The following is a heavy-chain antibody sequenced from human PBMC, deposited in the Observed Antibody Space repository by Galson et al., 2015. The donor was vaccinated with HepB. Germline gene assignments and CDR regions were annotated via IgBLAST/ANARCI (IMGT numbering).Heavy chain of an antibody. D-gene: IGHD3-3*01. CDR2: MNPNSSNT. J-gene: IGHJ6*03. Sequence: SVKVSCKASGYTFTSYDINWVRQATGQGLEWMGWMNPNSSNTGYAQKFQGRVTMTRNTSISTAYMELSSLRSEDTAVYYCARGRYYDFWSGYYRLDYYYYMDVWGKGTTVTVSS. CDR1: GYTFTSYD. V-gene: IGHV1-8*01. CDR3: ARGRYYDFWSGYYRLDYYYYMDV.